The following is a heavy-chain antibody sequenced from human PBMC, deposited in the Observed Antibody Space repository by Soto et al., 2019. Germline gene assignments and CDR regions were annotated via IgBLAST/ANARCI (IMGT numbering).Heavy chain of an antibody. CDR2: INAGNGNI. Sequence: QVHLAQSGAEVKKPGASVKVSCKASGYTFTSFAIHWVRQAPGQGLEWMGWINAGNGNIKHSQKFQHRVTITRHTSESTAYMEQRSLRFEDTAVYYCARDGVVAGDSNFDCWGQGTLVTVSS. CDR3: ARDGVVAGDSNFDC. CDR1: GYTFTSFA. D-gene: IGHD6-19*01. V-gene: IGHV1-3*01. J-gene: IGHJ4*02.